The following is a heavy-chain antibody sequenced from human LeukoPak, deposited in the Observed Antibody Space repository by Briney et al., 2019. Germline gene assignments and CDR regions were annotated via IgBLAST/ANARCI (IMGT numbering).Heavy chain of an antibody. D-gene: IGHD1-26*01. CDR1: GFTFSNFA. V-gene: IGHV3-23*01. J-gene: IGHJ4*02. CDR2: ITGSALSS. Sequence: PGGSLRLSCAASGFTFSNFAMYWVRQAPGKGLEWVSGITGSALSSYYADSVKGRFTISRDSSKHTLYLQMRSLRAEDTAVYYCAIDLKEAGATTYYFDYWGQGTLVPVSS. CDR3: AIDLKEAGATTYYFDY.